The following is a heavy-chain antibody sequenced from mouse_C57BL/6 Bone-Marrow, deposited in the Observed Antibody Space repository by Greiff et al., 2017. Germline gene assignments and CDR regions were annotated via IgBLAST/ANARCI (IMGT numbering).Heavy chain of an antibody. Sequence: QVQLQQPGAELVMPGASVKLSCKASGYTFTSYWMHWVTQRPGQGLEWIGEIDPSDSYTNYHQKFKGKSTLTVDKSSSPAYMQLSSLTSEASAFFYRARECDGYSLAWFAYGDQGTLVTVSA. D-gene: IGHD2-3*01. J-gene: IGHJ3*01. CDR1: GYTFTSYW. V-gene: IGHV1-69*01. CDR2: IDPSDSYT. CDR3: ARECDGYSLAWFAY.